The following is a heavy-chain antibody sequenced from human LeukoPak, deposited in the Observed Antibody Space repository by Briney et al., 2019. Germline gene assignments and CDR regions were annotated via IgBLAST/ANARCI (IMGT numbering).Heavy chain of an antibody. J-gene: IGHJ2*01. V-gene: IGHV4-59*01. CDR1: GGSISGYY. D-gene: IGHD3-10*01. CDR3: ARAYYGRTYDYWYFDL. Sequence: SETLSLTCTVSGGSISGYYWSWIRQPPGKGLEWIGYIFYSGSTNYNPSLKSRVTISVDTSKNQFSLKLISVTAADTAVYFCARAYYGRTYDYWYFDLWGRGTLVTVSS. CDR2: IFYSGST.